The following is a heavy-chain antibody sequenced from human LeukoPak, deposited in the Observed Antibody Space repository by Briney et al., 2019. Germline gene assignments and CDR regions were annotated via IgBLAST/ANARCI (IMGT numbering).Heavy chain of an antibody. CDR2: IWYDGSNK. D-gene: IGHD3-10*01. V-gene: IGHV3-33*06. CDR3: AKSYGSGSYPNYYYYYMDV. CDR1: GFTFSSYG. J-gene: IGHJ6*03. Sequence: GGSLRLSCAASGFTFSSYGMHWVRQAPGKGLEWVAVIWYDGSNKYYADSVKGRFTISRDNSKNTLYLQMNSLGAEDTAVYYCAKSYGSGSYPNYYYYYMDVWGKGTTVTVSS.